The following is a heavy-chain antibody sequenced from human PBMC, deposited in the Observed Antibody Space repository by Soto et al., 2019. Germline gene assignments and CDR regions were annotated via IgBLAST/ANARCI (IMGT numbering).Heavy chain of an antibody. D-gene: IGHD6-6*01. CDR3: TGRRGLARFDI. J-gene: IGHJ3*02. Sequence: GGSLGLSCAASGFTFSSYWMSWVRQAPGKGLEWVANIKQDGSEKYYVDSVKGRFTISRDNAKNSLYLQMNSLRAEDTAVYYCTGRRGLARFDIWGQGTMVTVSS. CDR1: GFTFSSYW. CDR2: IKQDGSEK. V-gene: IGHV3-7*01.